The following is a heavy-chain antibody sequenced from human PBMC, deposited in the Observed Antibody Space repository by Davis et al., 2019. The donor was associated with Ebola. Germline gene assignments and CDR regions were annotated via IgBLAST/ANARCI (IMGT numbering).Heavy chain of an antibody. J-gene: IGHJ5*02. V-gene: IGHV1-8*01. Sequence: ASVKVSCKASGYTFSSYDINWVRQAAGQGLEWMGWMNPNSGNTGYAQKFQGRVTMTRDTSISTAYMELRSLRSDDTAVYYCARRGLLWFGAHHGGGSWFDPWGQGTLVTVSS. D-gene: IGHD3-10*01. CDR3: ARRGLLWFGAHHGGGSWFDP. CDR1: GYTFSSYD. CDR2: MNPNSGNT.